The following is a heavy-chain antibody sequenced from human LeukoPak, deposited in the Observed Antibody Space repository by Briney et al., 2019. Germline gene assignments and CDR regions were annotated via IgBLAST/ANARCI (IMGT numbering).Heavy chain of an antibody. CDR2: IYHSGST. J-gene: IGHJ4*02. V-gene: IGHV4-30-2*01. CDR1: GGSISSGGYS. CDR3: AREASYDFWSGYPGGEIDY. D-gene: IGHD3-3*01. Sequence: ASETLSLTCAVSGGSISSGGYSWSWIRQPPGKGLEWIGYIYHSGSTYYNPSLKSRVTISVDRSKNQFSLKLSSVTAADTAVYYCAREASYDFWSGYPGGEIDYWGQGTLVTVSS.